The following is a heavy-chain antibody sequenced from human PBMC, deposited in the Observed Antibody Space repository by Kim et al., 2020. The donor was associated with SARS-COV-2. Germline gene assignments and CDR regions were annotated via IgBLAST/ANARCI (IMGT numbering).Heavy chain of an antibody. J-gene: IGHJ4*02. D-gene: IGHD2-21*02. Sequence: SETLSLTCTVSGGSISSSSYYWGWIRQPPGKGLEWIGSIYYSGSTYYNPSLKSRVTISVDTSKNQFSLKLSSVTAADTAAYYCASGVVTYFDYWGQGTLVTVSS. CDR3: ASGVVTYFDY. CDR1: GGSISSSSYY. CDR2: IYYSGST. V-gene: IGHV4-39*01.